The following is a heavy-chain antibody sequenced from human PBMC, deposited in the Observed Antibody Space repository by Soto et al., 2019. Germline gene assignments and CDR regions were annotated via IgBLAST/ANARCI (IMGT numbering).Heavy chain of an antibody. D-gene: IGHD3-22*01. CDR2: IYYSGST. CDR3: ARAKREREYYYDSSGYPGAFDY. CDR1: GGSISSYY. V-gene: IGHV4-59*01. Sequence: SDTLSLTCTVSGGSISSYYWSWILQPPWKGLEWIGYIYYSGSTNYNPSLKSRVTISVDTSKNQFSLKLSSVTAADTAVYYCARAKREREYYYDSSGYPGAFDYWGQGTLVT. J-gene: IGHJ4*02.